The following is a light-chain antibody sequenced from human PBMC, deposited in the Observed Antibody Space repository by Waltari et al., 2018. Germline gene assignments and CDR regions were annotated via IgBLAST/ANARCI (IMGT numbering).Light chain of an antibody. Sequence: ESVLPQSPGTLPLSPGERATLPCKTSQNISSSYLTWYQQKPGQAPRLVVYGVSTRATGIPDRFSGSRSGTDFTLTISRLEPEDFAVYYCQQYGGSPRIFTFGAGTKVEIK. CDR1: QNISSSY. CDR3: QQYGGSPRIFT. J-gene: IGKJ3*01. V-gene: IGKV3-20*01. CDR2: GVS.